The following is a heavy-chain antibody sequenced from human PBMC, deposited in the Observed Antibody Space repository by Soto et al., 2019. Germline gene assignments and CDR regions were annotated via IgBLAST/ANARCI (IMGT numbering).Heavy chain of an antibody. CDR3: TRGLFSGSSYSGSWYYFDS. J-gene: IGHJ4*02. D-gene: IGHD1-26*01. CDR1: GGSFSGYI. Sequence: PSETLSLTCAVSGGSFSGYIWTWIRQTPGKGLLWIGHINHSGSSIYNPSLKNRVTISTMSNNKFSLELSSVTAADTAVYYCTRGLFSGSSYSGSWYYFDSWGQGTMVTVSS. CDR2: INHSGSS. V-gene: IGHV4-34*01.